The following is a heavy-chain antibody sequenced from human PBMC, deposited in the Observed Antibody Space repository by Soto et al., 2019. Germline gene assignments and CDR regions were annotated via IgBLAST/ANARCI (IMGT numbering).Heavy chain of an antibody. CDR2: IYPGDSDT. D-gene: IGHD6-13*01. V-gene: IGHV5-51*01. Sequence: GESLKISCKGSGYSFSSYWVVWVRQMPGKGLEWMRIIYPGDSDTTYSPSFQGQVTISADKSISTAYLQWSSLKASDTAMYYCARAHRIASAGLYYYYYYGMDVWGQGTTVTVSS. CDR3: ARAHRIASAGLYYYYYYGMDV. J-gene: IGHJ6*02. CDR1: GYSFSSYW.